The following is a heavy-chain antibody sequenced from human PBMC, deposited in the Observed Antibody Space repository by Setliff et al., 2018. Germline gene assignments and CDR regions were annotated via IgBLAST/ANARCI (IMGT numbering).Heavy chain of an antibody. D-gene: IGHD3-16*01. Sequence: RGESLKISCRGSGYRFTNYWIGWVRQMPGKGLEWMGIIYPGDSDTRYSPSFQGLVTISADKAISTAYLQWSSLKASDTAIYYCAIIDDAIMDLDYWGQGTPVTVSS. V-gene: IGHV5-51*01. CDR3: AIIDDAIMDLDY. J-gene: IGHJ4*02. CDR2: IYPGDSDT. CDR1: GYRFTNYW.